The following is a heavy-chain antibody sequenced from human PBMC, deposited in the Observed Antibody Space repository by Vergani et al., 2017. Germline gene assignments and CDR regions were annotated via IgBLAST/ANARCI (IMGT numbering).Heavy chain of an antibody. J-gene: IGHJ4*02. CDR2: IYPGDSDT. V-gene: IGHV5-51*01. Sequence: EVQLVQSGAEVKKPGESLKISCKGSGYSFTSYWIGWVRQMPGKGLEWMWIIYPGDSDTRYSPSFQGKVTISADKSISTAYLQWSSLKASDTAMYYCARLLLYSSGSYTWNFDYWGQGTLVTVSS. CDR1: GYSFTSYW. D-gene: IGHD6-19*01. CDR3: ARLLLYSSGSYTWNFDY.